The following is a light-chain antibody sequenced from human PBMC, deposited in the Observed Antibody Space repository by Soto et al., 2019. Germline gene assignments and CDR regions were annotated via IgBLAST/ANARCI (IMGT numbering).Light chain of an antibody. J-gene: IGKJ2*01. CDR2: GSS. V-gene: IGKV3-15*01. CDR1: QSVSNN. Sequence: EKVMTQSPATLSVSPGERVTLSCRASQSVSNNLGWYQQKPGQAPRLLIYGSSTRATGIPGRFSGSGSGTEFKLTLSSRQSKVFAVYYCHQYNNCPVYTFGQGTKLEI. CDR3: HQYNNCPVYT.